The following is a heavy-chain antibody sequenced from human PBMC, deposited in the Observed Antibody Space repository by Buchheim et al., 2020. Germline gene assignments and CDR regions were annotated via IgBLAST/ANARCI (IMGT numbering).Heavy chain of an antibody. CDR1: GFTFSSYG. D-gene: IGHD2-15*01. J-gene: IGHJ4*02. CDR3: ARAGYCSGGSCYPFDH. CDR2: IWYDGSNK. V-gene: IGHV3-33*01. Sequence: QVQLVESGGGVVQPGRSLRLSCAASGFTFSSYGMHWVRQAPGKGLEWVAVIWYDGSNKYYADSVKGRFTISRDNSENTLYLQMNSLRAEDTAVYYCARAGYCSGGSCYPFDHWGQGTL.